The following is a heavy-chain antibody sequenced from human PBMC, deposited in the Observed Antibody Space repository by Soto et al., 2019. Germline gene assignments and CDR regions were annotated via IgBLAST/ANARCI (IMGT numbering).Heavy chain of an antibody. V-gene: IGHV3-33*01. Sequence: LRLSCAACGFTFSSYGMHWVRQAPGKGLEWVAVIWYDGSNKYYADSVKGRFTISRDNSKNTLYLQMNSLRAEDTAVYYCARYCSGGSCCHYGMDVWGQGTTVTVSS. CDR3: ARYCSGGSCCHYGMDV. D-gene: IGHD2-15*01. CDR1: GFTFSSYG. J-gene: IGHJ6*02. CDR2: IWYDGSNK.